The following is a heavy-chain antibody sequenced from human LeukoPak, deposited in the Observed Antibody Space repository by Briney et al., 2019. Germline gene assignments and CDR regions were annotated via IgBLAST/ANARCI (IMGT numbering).Heavy chain of an antibody. V-gene: IGHV4-39*01. CDR3: ARHGGIQYDWFAP. CDR2: IFYRGST. CDR1: GGSISSTDYY. Sequence: SETLSLTCTVSGGSISSTDYYWGWIRQPPGKGLGWIGSIFYRGSTSYNPSLKSRVAISVDTSKNQFSLRLSSVTAADTAVYHCARHGGIQYDWFAPWGQGTLVTVSS. J-gene: IGHJ5*02. D-gene: IGHD3-16*01.